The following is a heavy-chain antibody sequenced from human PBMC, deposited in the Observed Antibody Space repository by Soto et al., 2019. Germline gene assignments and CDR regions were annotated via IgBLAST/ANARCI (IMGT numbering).Heavy chain of an antibody. CDR2: INPGDGYT. V-gene: IGHV1-3*01. J-gene: IGHJ4*02. CDR1: GYTFSSLA. Sequence: QVQLVQSGAEVKKPGASVKVSCKTSGYTFSSLAIHWVRQAPGQGLEWMAWINPGDGYTRLLQKFQGRVTITRDTSETTAFMELTSLTSEDTAVYYCAVGGGGTRYWGQGTLVTVSS. D-gene: IGHD2-15*01. CDR3: AVGGGGTRY.